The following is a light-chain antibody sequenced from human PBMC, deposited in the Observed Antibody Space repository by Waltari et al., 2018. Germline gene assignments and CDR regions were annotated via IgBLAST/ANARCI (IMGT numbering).Light chain of an antibody. CDR2: DVP. V-gene: IGLV2-14*03. CDR1: SSDIGGYNY. J-gene: IGLJ2*01. CDR3: TSYTSTNTVI. Sequence: QSVLTQPASVSGSPGQSITISCTGTSSDIGGYNYVSWYQQHPGKAPKLMIYDVPRWPAGGSHRFSGSKSGNSASLTISGLQAEDEAHYYCTSYTSTNTVIFGGGTKVTVL.